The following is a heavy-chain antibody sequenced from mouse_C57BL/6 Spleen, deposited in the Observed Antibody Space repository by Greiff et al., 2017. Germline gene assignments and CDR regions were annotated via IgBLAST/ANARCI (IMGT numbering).Heavy chain of an antibody. CDR2: ISDGGSYT. D-gene: IGHD2-1*01. Sequence: EVLGVESGGGLVKPGGSLTLSCAASGFSFCSYAMSWFRQTPEQRLVWVATISDGGSYTYYPDNVKGRFTISRDNAKNNLDLQKSYLKSEDTAMYYGARDYGNYVKPYAMDYWGQGTSVTVSS. CDR3: ARDYGNYVKPYAMDY. V-gene: IGHV5-4*01. J-gene: IGHJ4*01. CDR1: GFSFCSYA.